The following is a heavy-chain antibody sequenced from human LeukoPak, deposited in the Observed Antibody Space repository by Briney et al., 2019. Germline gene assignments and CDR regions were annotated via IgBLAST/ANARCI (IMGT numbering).Heavy chain of an antibody. J-gene: IGHJ4*02. Sequence: GGSLRLPCTASGFTFGDYAMSWFRQAPGKGLEWVGFIRSKAYGGTTEYAASVKGRFTISRDDSKSIAYLQMNSLKTEDTAVYYCTRDSDYGDYPDYWGQGTLVTVSS. CDR1: GFTFGDYA. V-gene: IGHV3-49*03. D-gene: IGHD4-17*01. CDR2: IRSKAYGGTT. CDR3: TRDSDYGDYPDY.